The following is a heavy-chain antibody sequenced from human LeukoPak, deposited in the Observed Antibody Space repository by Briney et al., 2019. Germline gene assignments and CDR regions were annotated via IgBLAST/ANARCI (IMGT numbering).Heavy chain of an antibody. Sequence: PSETLSLTCTVSGGSISSYYWSWIRQPPGKGLGWIGYIYYSGNTKYNPSLKSRVTISVDTSKNQFSLRLISVTAADTAVYYCARESRDVETEGFDYWGQGTLVTVSS. CDR1: GGSISSYY. CDR2: IYYSGNT. D-gene: IGHD5-24*01. CDR3: ARESRDVETEGFDY. V-gene: IGHV4-59*01. J-gene: IGHJ4*02.